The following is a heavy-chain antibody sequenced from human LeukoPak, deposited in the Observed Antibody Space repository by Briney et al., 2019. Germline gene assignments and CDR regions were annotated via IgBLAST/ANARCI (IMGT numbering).Heavy chain of an antibody. J-gene: IGHJ4*02. CDR2: IGGSGATT. V-gene: IGHV3-23*01. Sequence: GGSLRLSCAASRFTFSMYAMSWVRQAPGKGLEGVSTIGGSGATTYYADSVKGRFTISRDNAKNSLFLQMHSLRAEDTAVYFCARVGYDSSGYYKVFDYWGQGTLVTVSS. D-gene: IGHD3-22*01. CDR1: RFTFSMYA. CDR3: ARVGYDSSGYYKVFDY.